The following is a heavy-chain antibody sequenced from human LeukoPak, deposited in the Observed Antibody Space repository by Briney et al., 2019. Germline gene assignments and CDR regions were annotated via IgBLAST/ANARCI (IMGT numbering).Heavy chain of an antibody. Sequence: SSETLSLTRTASGGSISGYYWSWIRQPAGKGLEWIGRIYSSGGTNYKPSLKSRVTMSADTSKNQFSLELSSVTAADTAVYYCARGTPGHSEEYFQNWGQGTLVTVSS. J-gene: IGHJ1*01. V-gene: IGHV4-4*07. CDR2: IYSSGGT. D-gene: IGHD1-14*01. CDR3: ARGTPGHSEEYFQN. CDR1: GGSISGYY.